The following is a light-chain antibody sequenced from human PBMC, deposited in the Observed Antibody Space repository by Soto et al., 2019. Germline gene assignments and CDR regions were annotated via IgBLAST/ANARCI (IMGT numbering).Light chain of an antibody. CDR3: GKWDSSLSAGV. V-gene: IGLV1-51*01. Sequence: QSVLTQPPSVSAAPGQKVTISCSGSSSNIGNNYVSWYQQLPGTAPKLLIYDNNERPSGIPDRFSGSKSGTSATLGITGLQTGDEADYYCGKWDSSLSAGVFGGGTKVTVL. J-gene: IGLJ2*01. CDR1: SSNIGNNY. CDR2: DNN.